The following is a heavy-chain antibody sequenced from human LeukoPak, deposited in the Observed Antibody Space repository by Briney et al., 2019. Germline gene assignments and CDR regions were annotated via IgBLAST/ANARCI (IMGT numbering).Heavy chain of an antibody. CDR1: GFTFSSYE. CDR3: TRDGSGYDPEY. D-gene: IGHD5-12*01. V-gene: IGHV3-48*03. Sequence: PGGSLRLSCAASGFTFSSYEMNWVRQAPGKGLEWVSYISSSASTIYYAESVKGRFTISRDNAKNSLYLQMNSLRAEDTAVYYCTRDGSGYDPEYWGQGTLVTVSS. J-gene: IGHJ4*02. CDR2: ISSSASTI.